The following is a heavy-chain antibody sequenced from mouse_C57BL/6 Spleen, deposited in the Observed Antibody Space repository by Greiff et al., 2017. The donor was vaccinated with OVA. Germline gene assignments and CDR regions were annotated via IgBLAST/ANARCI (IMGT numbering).Heavy chain of an antibody. J-gene: IGHJ2*01. D-gene: IGHD1-1*01. CDR3: ARRATTVVATDY. CDR1: GYAFTNYL. V-gene: IGHV1-54*01. CDR2: INPGSGGT. Sequence: VQLQESGAELVRPGTSVKVSCKASGYAFTNYLIEWVKQRPGQGLEWIGVINPGSGGTNYNEKFKGKATLTADNSSSTGYMQRSSLTSEDSAVYFCARRATTVVATDYGGQGTTLTVSS.